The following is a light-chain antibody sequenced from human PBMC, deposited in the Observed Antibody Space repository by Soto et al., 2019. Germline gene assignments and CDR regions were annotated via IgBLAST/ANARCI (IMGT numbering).Light chain of an antibody. CDR3: SAYTSRSTLV. CDR1: SRDIGAYNL. Sequence: QSVLTQPASVSGSPGQSITISCSGTSRDIGAYNLVSWCQQPPGKAPKLLIYEVRNRPSGISNRFSGSKSGTTASLTISSLLPEDEADYYCSAYTSRSTLVFGGGTKLTVL. V-gene: IGLV2-14*01. CDR2: EVR. J-gene: IGLJ2*01.